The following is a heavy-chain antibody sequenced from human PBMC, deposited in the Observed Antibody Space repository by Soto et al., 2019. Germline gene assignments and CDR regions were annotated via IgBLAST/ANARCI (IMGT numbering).Heavy chain of an antibody. CDR2: IYYSGSA. V-gene: IGHV4-61*01. CDR3: ARGVGFGYYYYHMDL. J-gene: IGHJ6*02. CDR1: GDSVTSVSDY. D-gene: IGHD3-10*01. Sequence: SETLSLTCTVSGDSVTSVSDYWSWIRLPPGKGLEWIGYIYYSGSADYNPSLGSRVTISIDTSKNQFSLKLTSVTAADTAVYYCARGVGFGYYYYHMDLWGQGTTVTVSS.